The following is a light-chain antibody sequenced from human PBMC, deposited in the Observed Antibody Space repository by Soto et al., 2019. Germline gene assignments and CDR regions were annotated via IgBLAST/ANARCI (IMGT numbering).Light chain of an antibody. CDR1: QSVTTY. CDR2: DAS. J-gene: IGKJ4*01. Sequence: EIVLTQSPATLSLSPGERATLSCRASQSVTTYLAWYQQKPCQAPRLLFYDASNRATGIPARFSGSGSGTDFTLTISSLEPEDCAVYYCQQRSDLPLTFGGGTKVEIK. V-gene: IGKV3-11*01. CDR3: QQRSDLPLT.